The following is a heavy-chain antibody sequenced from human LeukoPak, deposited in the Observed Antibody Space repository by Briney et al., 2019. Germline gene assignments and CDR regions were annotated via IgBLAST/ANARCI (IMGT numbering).Heavy chain of an antibody. CDR3: ARQLPYCSGGSSYVSFFDY. D-gene: IGHD2-15*01. Sequence: ETLSLTCTVSGGSISSSSYYWGWIRQPPGKGLEWIGSIYYSGSTYYNPSLKSRVAISVDTSKNQFSLKLSSVTAADTAVYYCARQLPYCSGGSSYVSFFDYWGQGTLVTVSS. J-gene: IGHJ4*02. CDR1: GGSISSSSYY. V-gene: IGHV4-39*01. CDR2: IYYSGST.